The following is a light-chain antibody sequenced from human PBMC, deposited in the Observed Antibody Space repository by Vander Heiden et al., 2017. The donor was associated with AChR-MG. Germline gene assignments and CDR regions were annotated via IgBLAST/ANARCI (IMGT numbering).Light chain of an antibody. V-gene: IGLV1-47*01. J-gene: IGLJ3*02. Sequence: QSVLTQSPSASGAPGQRFTISCSGSSSNIGNNYVYWYQHLPGTAPKLRIYRNDQRPSGVPDRFSGSKSGTSASLAIGGLRSEDEADYYCVAWDGSLSGWVFGGGTKLTVL. CDR2: RND. CDR3: VAWDGSLSGWV. CDR1: SSNIGNNY.